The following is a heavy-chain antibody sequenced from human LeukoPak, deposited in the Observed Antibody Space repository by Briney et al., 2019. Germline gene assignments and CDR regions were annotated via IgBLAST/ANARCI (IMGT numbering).Heavy chain of an antibody. V-gene: IGHV1-69*05. D-gene: IGHD7-27*01. CDR3: ARATGALHYFDY. Sequence: SVKVSCKASGGTFSSYAISWVRQAPGQGLEWMGGIIPIFGTANYAQKFQGRVTITTDESTSTAYMELSSLRSEDTAVYYCARATGALHYFDYWGQGTLVTVSS. CDR2: IIPIFGTA. CDR1: GGTFSSYA. J-gene: IGHJ4*02.